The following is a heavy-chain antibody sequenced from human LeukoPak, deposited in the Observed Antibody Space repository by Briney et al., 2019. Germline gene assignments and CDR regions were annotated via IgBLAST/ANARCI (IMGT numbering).Heavy chain of an antibody. CDR3: ARDPGYSSGWFDY. J-gene: IGHJ4*02. D-gene: IGHD6-19*01. CDR1: GFTFSRXX. V-gene: IGHV3-30-3*01. CDR2: ISYDGSNK. Sequence: GGSLRLSCAASGFTFSRXXXXWVRQAPGKGLEXXXVISYDGSNKYYADSVKGRFTISRDNSKNTLHLQMNSLRAEDTAVYYCARDPGYSSGWFDYWGQGALVTVSS.